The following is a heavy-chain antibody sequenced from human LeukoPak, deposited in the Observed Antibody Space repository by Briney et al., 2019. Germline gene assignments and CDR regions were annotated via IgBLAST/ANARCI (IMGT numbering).Heavy chain of an antibody. Sequence: PSETLSLTCTVSGSSISSYYWSWIRQPAGKGLEWIGRIYASGNTNYNPSLKSRVTMSVDTSKSQFSLNLSSVTAADTAVYYCARNTGSYSSGWRFDYWGQGTLVTVSS. CDR2: IYASGNT. V-gene: IGHV4-4*07. J-gene: IGHJ4*02. CDR1: GSSISSYY. D-gene: IGHD6-19*01. CDR3: ARNTGSYSSGWRFDY.